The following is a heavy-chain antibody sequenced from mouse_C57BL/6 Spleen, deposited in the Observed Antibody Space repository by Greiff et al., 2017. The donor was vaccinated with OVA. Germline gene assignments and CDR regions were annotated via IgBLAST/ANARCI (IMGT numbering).Heavy chain of an antibody. V-gene: IGHV5-4*01. CDR2: ISAGGSYT. CDR1: GFTFSSYA. J-gene: IGHJ2*01. CDR3: ARGTGTVFDY. D-gene: IGHD4-1*01. Sequence: EVQLVESGGGLVKPGGSLKLSCAASGFTFSSYAMSWVRQTPEQRLEWVATISAGGSYTYYNDNVKGRFTISRDNAKNNLYLQMSHLKSEDTAMYYCARGTGTVFDYWGQGTTLTVSA.